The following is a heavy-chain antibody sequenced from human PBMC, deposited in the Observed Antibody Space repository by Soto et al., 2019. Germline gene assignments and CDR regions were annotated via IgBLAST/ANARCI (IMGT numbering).Heavy chain of an antibody. CDR1: GYTFTSYG. CDR2: ISAYNGNT. D-gene: IGHD3-3*01. CDR3: ARCCHGVITIFGVVTRSDDDAFDI. J-gene: IGHJ3*02. V-gene: IGHV1-18*01. Sequence: ASVKVSCKASGYTFTSYGISWVRQAPGQGLEWMGWISAYNGNTNYAQKLQGRVTMTTDTSTSTAYMELRSLRSDDTAVYYCARCCHGVITIFGVVTRSDDDAFDIWGQGTMVTVS.